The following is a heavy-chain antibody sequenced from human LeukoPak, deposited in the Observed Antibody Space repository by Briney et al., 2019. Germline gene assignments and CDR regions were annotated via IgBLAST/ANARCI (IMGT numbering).Heavy chain of an antibody. Sequence: GGSLRLSCAASGFTFSSYAVSWVRQAPGKGLEWVSAISGSGGSTYYADSVKGRFTISRDNSKNTLYLQMNSLRAEDTAVYYCAKALDSRYYYYYGMDVWGQGTTVTVSS. J-gene: IGHJ6*02. V-gene: IGHV3-23*01. CDR2: ISGSGGST. D-gene: IGHD6-13*01. CDR1: GFTFSSYA. CDR3: AKALDSRYYYYYGMDV.